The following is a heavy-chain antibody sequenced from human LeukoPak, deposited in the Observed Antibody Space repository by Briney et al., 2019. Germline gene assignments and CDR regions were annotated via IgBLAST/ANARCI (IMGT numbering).Heavy chain of an antibody. CDR1: RGSISSYH. D-gene: IGHD6-6*01. V-gene: IGHV4-59*01. Sequence: SETLSLTCTVSRGSISSYHWSWIRQPPGKGLEWIGYIYYTGNTNYNPSLKSRITISVDTSKNQFSLKLSSVTAADTAFYYCARSASSSSRSAFDIWGQGTMVTVSS. CDR3: ARSASSSSRSAFDI. J-gene: IGHJ3*02. CDR2: IYYTGNT.